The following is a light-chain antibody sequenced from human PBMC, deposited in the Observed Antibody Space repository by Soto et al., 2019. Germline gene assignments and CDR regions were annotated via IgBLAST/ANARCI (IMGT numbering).Light chain of an antibody. CDR3: QQYGNSPFS. V-gene: IGKV3-20*01. J-gene: IGKJ3*01. CDR2: HAS. CDR1: QSVSSNY. Sequence: IVLTQSPGTLSLSPGERATLSCRASQSVSSNYLAWYQQKPGQAPWLLIYHASSRAGGVPDRFSGSGSGTDFTLTISRLEPEDFAVYYCQQYGNSPFSIGPGTKVDNK.